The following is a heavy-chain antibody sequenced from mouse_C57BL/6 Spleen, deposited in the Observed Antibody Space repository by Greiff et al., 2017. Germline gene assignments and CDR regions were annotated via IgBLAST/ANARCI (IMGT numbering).Heavy chain of an antibody. J-gene: IGHJ2*01. Sequence: VQLQQPGAELVMPGASVKLSCKASGYTFTSYWMHWVKQMPGQGLEWIGEIDPSDSYTNYNQKFKGKSTLTVDKSSSTAYMQLSSLTSEDSAVYYCASGGNYVGDWGQGTTLTVSS. V-gene: IGHV1-69*01. CDR1: GYTFTSYW. D-gene: IGHD2-1*01. CDR3: ASGGNYVGD. CDR2: IDPSDSYT.